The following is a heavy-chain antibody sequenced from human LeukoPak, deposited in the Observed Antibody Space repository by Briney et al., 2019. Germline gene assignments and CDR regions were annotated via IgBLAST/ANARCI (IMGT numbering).Heavy chain of an antibody. CDR2: ISGGGGST. J-gene: IGHJ3*02. CDR1: GFTFKTYT. CDR3: ARHDAIISMILGERPFEI. D-gene: IGHD3-22*01. Sequence: PGGSLRLSCAASGFTFKTYTMSWVRQAPGKGLEWVSGISGGGGSTYYADSVKGRFTISRDNSKNTLYLQMNSLRAEDTAVYYCARHDAIISMILGERPFEIWGQGTLVTVSS. V-gene: IGHV3-23*01.